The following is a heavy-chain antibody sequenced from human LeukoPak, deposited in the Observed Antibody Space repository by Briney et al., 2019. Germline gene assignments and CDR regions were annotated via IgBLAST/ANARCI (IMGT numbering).Heavy chain of an antibody. Sequence: GGSLRLSCAASGFTFDDYGMSWVRQAPGKGLEWVSSISGSGIYTYYADSVKGRFTISRDNAKNSLYLQMNILRAEDTAVYYCARRGGSSSMDYYYHYMDVWGKGTTVTVSS. J-gene: IGHJ6*03. CDR1: GFTFDDYG. V-gene: IGHV3-21*01. CDR3: ARRGGSSSMDYYYHYMDV. D-gene: IGHD6-6*01. CDR2: ISGSGIYT.